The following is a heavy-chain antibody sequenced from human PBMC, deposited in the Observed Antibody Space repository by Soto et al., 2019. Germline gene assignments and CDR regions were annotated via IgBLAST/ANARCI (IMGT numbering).Heavy chain of an antibody. CDR3: AREAVAGTYYYYGMDV. D-gene: IGHD6-19*01. J-gene: IGHJ6*02. V-gene: IGHV3-33*01. Sequence: QVPLVESGGGVVQPGRSLRLSCAASGFTFSSYGMHWVRQAPGKGLEWVAVIWYDGSNKYYADSVKGRFTISRDNSKNTLYLQMNSLRAEDTAVYYCAREAVAGTYYYYGMDVWGQGTTVTVSS. CDR2: IWYDGSNK. CDR1: GFTFSSYG.